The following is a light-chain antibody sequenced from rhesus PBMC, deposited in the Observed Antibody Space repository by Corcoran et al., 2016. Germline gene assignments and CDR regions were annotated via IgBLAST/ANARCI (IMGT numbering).Light chain of an antibody. CDR3: TSYAGRNTFI. CDR1: NSNIGGYY. V-gene: IGLV1-85*01. CDR2: ENI. Sequence: QSVLTQSPSVSGAPRQRVTISCTGSNSNIGGYYVQWYQHLPGTAPKLLIYENINRPSGVSDRFSGSQSGTSVSLTITGLQAEDEADYYCTSYAGRNTFIFGSGTRLTVL. J-gene: IGLJ1*01.